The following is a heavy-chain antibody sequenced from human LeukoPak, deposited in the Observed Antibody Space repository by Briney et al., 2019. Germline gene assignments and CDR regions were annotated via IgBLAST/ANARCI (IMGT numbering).Heavy chain of an antibody. V-gene: IGHV3-20*04. Sequence: GGSLRLSCATSGFTFDDYGMSWVRQAPGKGLEWVSDINWNGGSTGYADSVKGRFTISRDNAKDSLYLQMNSLRAEDTALYYCARNGRPIVVEWYFDLWGRGTLVTVSS. CDR2: INWNGGST. CDR3: ARNGRPIVVEWYFDL. CDR1: GFTFDDYG. D-gene: IGHD3-22*01. J-gene: IGHJ2*01.